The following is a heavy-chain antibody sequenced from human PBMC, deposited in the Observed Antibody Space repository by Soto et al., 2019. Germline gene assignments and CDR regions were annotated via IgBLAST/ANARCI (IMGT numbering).Heavy chain of an antibody. CDR1: GFTVSSNY. D-gene: IGHD3-22*01. Sequence: EVQLVESGGGLVQPGGSLRLSCAASGFTVSSNYMSWVRQAPGKGLEWVSVIYSGGSTYYADSVKGRFTISRDNSKNTLYLQMNSLRAEDTAVYYCARGLLPCLPSYDSGEGDYWGQGTLVTVSS. CDR2: IYSGGST. J-gene: IGHJ4*02. V-gene: IGHV3-66*01. CDR3: ARGLLPCLPSYDSGEGDY.